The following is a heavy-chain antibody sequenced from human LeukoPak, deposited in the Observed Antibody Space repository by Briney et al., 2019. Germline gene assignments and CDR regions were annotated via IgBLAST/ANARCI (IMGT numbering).Heavy chain of an antibody. CDR2: VNWNSAYI. CDR3: AKDRAELRPSIRYALDV. CDR1: GFSFGNYS. V-gene: IGHV3-9*03. J-gene: IGHJ3*01. D-gene: IGHD1-14*01. Sequence: PGRSLRLSCAASGFSFGNYSMDWVRQAPGKGLEWVAGVNWNSAYISYGDSMKGRVTIYRDNATKSLYLQMNGLRVEDMALCYCAKDRAELRPSIRYALDVWGQGTMVTVSS.